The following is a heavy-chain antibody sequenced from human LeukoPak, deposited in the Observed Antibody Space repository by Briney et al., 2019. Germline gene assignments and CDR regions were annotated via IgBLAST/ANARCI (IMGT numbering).Heavy chain of an antibody. J-gene: IGHJ4*02. CDR2: ISGSGGST. V-gene: IGHV3-23*01. D-gene: IGHD1-26*01. Sequence: PGGSLRLSCAASGFTFSSYAMSWVRQAPGKGLEWVSAISGSGGSTYYADSVKGRFTISRDNSKNTLFLQMNSLRAGDTAVYYCAREAVGASLPYFDSCGQGTLVTVSS. CDR3: AREAVGASLPYFDS. CDR1: GFTFSSYA.